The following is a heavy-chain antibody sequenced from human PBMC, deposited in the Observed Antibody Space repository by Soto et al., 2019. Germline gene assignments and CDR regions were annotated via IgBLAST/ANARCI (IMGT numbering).Heavy chain of an antibody. CDR2: FDPEDGET. CDR1: GYTLTELS. D-gene: IGHD3-3*01. J-gene: IGHJ4*02. V-gene: IGHV1-24*01. Sequence: GASVKVSCKVSGYTLTELSMHWVRQAPGKGLEWMGGFDPEDGETIYAQKFQGRVTMTEDTSTDTAYMELSSLRSEDTAVYYCATSPEYYDFWSGYLGYWGQGTLVTVSS. CDR3: ATSPEYYDFWSGYLGY.